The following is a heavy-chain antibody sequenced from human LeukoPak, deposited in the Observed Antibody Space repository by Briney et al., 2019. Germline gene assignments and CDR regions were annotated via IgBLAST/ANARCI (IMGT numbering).Heavy chain of an antibody. V-gene: IGHV3-23*01. J-gene: IGHJ4*02. Sequence: GGSLRLSCAASGFTFSSYAMTWVRQAPGKGLEWVSVISVSGGSTYYADSLKGRFTISRDNSKNTLYLQMNSLRAEDTAVYYCAKSNYGGKNFDCWGQGTLVTVSS. CDR2: ISVSGGST. D-gene: IGHD4-23*01. CDR3: AKSNYGGKNFDC. CDR1: GFTFSSYA.